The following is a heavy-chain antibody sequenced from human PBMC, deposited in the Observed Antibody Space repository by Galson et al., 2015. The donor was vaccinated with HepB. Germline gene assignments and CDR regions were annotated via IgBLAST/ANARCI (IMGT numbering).Heavy chain of an antibody. J-gene: IGHJ6*03. CDR2: MNPNSGNT. V-gene: IGHV1-8*01. Sequence: SVKVSCKASGYTFTSYDINWVRQATGQGLEWMGWMNPNSGNTGYAQKFQGRVTMTRNTSISTAYMELSSLRSEDTAVYYCAREAARGYYYYMDVWGKGTTVTVSS. CDR1: GYTFTSYD. CDR3: AREAARGYYYYMDV. D-gene: IGHD6-6*01.